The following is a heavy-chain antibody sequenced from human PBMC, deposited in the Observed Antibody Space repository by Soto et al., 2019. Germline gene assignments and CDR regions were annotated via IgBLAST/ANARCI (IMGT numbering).Heavy chain of an antibody. CDR3: AREIRSAWYSFFHY. J-gene: IGHJ4*02. V-gene: IGHV3-7*03. Sequence: PGGSLRLSCAASGFTFSSYWMSWVRQAPGKGLEWVANIKEDGSEKYYVDSVKGRFTISRDNAKNSLYLQMNSLRAEDTAVYYCAREIRSAWYSFFHYWGQGTLVTVSS. D-gene: IGHD2-21*02. CDR2: IKEDGSEK. CDR1: GFTFSSYW.